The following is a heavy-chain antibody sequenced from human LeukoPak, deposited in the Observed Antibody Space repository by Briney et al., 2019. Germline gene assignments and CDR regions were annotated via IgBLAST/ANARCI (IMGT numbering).Heavy chain of an antibody. CDR3: ASSYCTNGVCSGTIDY. CDR2: ISSSSSTI. CDR1: GFTFSSYS. J-gene: IGHJ4*02. D-gene: IGHD2-8*01. Sequence: GESLKISCAASGFTFSSYSMNWVRQAPGKGLEWVSYISSSSSTIYYADSVKGRFSISRDNAKNSLYLQMNSLRAEDTAVYYCASSYCTNGVCSGTIDYWGQGTLVTVSP. V-gene: IGHV3-48*01.